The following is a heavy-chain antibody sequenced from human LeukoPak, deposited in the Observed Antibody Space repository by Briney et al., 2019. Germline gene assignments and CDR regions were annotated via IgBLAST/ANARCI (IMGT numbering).Heavy chain of an antibody. V-gene: IGHV1-3*01. CDR3: ASAVRYFDWSYYYYGMDV. CDR1: GYTFTSYA. J-gene: IGHJ6*02. D-gene: IGHD3-9*01. Sequence: ASVKVSCKASGYTFTSYAMHWVRQAPGQRLEWMGWINAGNGNTKYSQKFQGRVTITRDTSASTAYMELSSLRSEDTAVYYCASAVRYFDWSYYYYGMDVWGQGTTVTVSS. CDR2: INAGNGNT.